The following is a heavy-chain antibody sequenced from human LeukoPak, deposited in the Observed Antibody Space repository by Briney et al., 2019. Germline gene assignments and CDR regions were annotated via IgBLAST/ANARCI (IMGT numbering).Heavy chain of an antibody. Sequence: PGGSLRLSCAASGFTFSSYGMHWVRQAPGKGLEWVAVIWYDGSNKYYADSVKGRFTISRDNSKNTLYLQMNSLRAEDTAVYYCARDNPYCSGTSCFSYGMDVWGQGTTVTVSS. CDR3: ARDNPYCSGTSCFSYGMDV. V-gene: IGHV3-33*01. CDR2: IWYDGSNK. CDR1: GFTFSSYG. J-gene: IGHJ6*02. D-gene: IGHD2-2*01.